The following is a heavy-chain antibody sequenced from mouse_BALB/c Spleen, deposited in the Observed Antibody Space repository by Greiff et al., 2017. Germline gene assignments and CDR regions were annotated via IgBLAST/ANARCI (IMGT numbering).Heavy chain of an antibody. CDR1: GYAFTNYL. J-gene: IGHJ3*01. V-gene: IGHV1-54*01. Sequence: VKLMESGAELVRPGTSVKVSCKASGYAFTNYLIEWVKQRPGQGLEWIGVINPGSGGTNYNEKFKGKATLTADKSSSTAYMQLSSLTSDDSAVYFCARGYYGNRGLAYWGQGTLVTVSA. CDR2: INPGSGGT. D-gene: IGHD2-1*01. CDR3: ARGYYGNRGLAY.